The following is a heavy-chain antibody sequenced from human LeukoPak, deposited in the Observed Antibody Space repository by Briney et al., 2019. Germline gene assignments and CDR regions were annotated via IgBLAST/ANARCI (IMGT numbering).Heavy chain of an antibody. V-gene: IGHV3-48*03. D-gene: IGHD2-15*01. J-gene: IGHJ5*02. CDR1: GFTFSSYE. Sequence: PGGSLRLSCAASGFTFSSYEMNWVRQAPGEGLEWVSYISSSGTTIYYADSVKGRFTISRDNAKNSLYLQMNSLRAEDTAVYYCARVGVVVAATGNLWFVPWGQGTLVTVSS. CDR2: ISSSGTTI. CDR3: ARVGVVVAATGNLWFVP.